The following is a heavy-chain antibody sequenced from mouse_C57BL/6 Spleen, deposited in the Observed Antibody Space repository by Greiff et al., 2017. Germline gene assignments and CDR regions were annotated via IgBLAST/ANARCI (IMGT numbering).Heavy chain of an antibody. CDR2: IWRGGST. J-gene: IGHJ4*01. CDR1: GFSLTSYG. Sequence: QVHVKQSGPGLVQPSQSLSITCTVSGFSLTSYGVHWVRQSPGKGLEWLGVIWRGGSTDYNAAFMSRLRLTKDNSKSQVFFKMNSLQADDTAIYCCAKEGHYYCSSYGAMDYWGQGTSVTVSS. V-gene: IGHV2-5*01. D-gene: IGHD1-1*01. CDR3: AKEGHYYCSSYGAMDY.